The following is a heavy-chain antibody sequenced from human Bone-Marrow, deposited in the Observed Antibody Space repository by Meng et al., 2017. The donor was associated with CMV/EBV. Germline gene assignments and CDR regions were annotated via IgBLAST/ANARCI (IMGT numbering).Heavy chain of an antibody. CDR2: IRLIFGTA. V-gene: IGHV1-69*01. D-gene: IGHD3-16*01. CDR3: ASWAGKSIDY. Sequence: CWGCVKEAVSSEKGSCDVAGGNINSCCFSRARTAPGQGVGGMGGIRLIFGTASFAKKFQGRVTITADESSSTAYMALRSLRYKDTAVSYCASWAGKSIDYWGQGTLVTVSS. J-gene: IGHJ4*02. CDR1: GGNINSCC.